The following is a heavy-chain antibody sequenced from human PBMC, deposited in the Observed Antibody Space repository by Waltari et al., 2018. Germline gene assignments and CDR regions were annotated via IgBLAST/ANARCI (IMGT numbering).Heavy chain of an antibody. Sequence: EVQLVQSGAEVKKPGESLKISCEGSGYSFTSFWIGWVSQLPGKGLEWMGIIYPGDSDTRYSPSFQGQVTISADKSISTAYLQWSSLKASDTAMYYCARQRLVRGSCAFDIWGQGTMVTVSS. CDR2: IYPGDSDT. CDR3: ARQRLVRGSCAFDI. CDR1: GYSFTSFW. V-gene: IGHV5-51*01. D-gene: IGHD6-6*01. J-gene: IGHJ3*02.